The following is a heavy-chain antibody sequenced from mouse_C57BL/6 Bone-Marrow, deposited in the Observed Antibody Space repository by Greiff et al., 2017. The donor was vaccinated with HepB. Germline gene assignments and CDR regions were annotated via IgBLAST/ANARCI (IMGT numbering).Heavy chain of an antibody. V-gene: IGHV1-64*01. Sequence: QVHVKQPGAELVKPGASVKLSCKASGYTFTSYWMHWVKQRPGQGLEWIGMIHPNSGSTNYNEKFKSKATLTVDKSSSTAYMQLSSLTSEDSAVYYCARRDYGNYAYYFDYWGQGTTLTVSS. CDR2: IHPNSGST. CDR1: GYTFTSYW. J-gene: IGHJ2*01. D-gene: IGHD2-1*01. CDR3: ARRDYGNYAYYFDY.